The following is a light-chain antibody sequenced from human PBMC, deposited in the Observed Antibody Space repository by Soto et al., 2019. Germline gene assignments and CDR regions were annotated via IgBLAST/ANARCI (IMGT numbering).Light chain of an antibody. V-gene: IGLV1-40*01. CDR3: QSYDSSLDVV. J-gene: IGLJ2*01. Sequence: QSVLTQPPSVSGAPGQMVTISCTGSSSNIGAGYDVHWYQQLPGTAPKLLIYGNNNRPSGVPDRFSGSKSGTSASLAITGLQAEDETDYYCQSYDSSLDVVFGGGTQLTVL. CDR1: SSNIGAGYD. CDR2: GNN.